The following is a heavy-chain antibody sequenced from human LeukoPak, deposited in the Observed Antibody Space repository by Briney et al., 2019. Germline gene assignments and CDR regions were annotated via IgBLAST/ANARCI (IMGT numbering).Heavy chain of an antibody. CDR1: GFTFSSYA. CDR2: ISYDGSNK. J-gene: IGHJ4*02. Sequence: GGSLRLSCAASGFTFSSYAMHWVRQAPGKGLEWVAVISYDGSNKYYADSVKGRFTISRDNSKNTLYLQMNSLRAEDTAVYYCARDGFDIEEQWLVRITYYFDYWGQGTLVTVSS. V-gene: IGHV3-30-3*01. D-gene: IGHD6-19*01. CDR3: ARDGFDIEEQWLVRITYYFDY.